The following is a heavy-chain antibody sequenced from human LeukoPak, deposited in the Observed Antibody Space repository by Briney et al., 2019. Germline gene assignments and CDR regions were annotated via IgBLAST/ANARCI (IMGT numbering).Heavy chain of an antibody. CDR3: ARDRHIFWGVYIAT. J-gene: IGHJ4*02. D-gene: IGHD3-3*01. V-gene: IGHV4-30-4*01. CDR1: GGSISTSDYY. Sequence: PPQTLSLTCTVSGGSISTSDYYWNWIRQPPGKGLEWIGYIFYSGNTYYNPSLKSRLTISVDTSKNEFSLKLRSVTAADTAVYYCARDRHIFWGVYIATGGQEPLVTVPS. CDR2: IFYSGNT.